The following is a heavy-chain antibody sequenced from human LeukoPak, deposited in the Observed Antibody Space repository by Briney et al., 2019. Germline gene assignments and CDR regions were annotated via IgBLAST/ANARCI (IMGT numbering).Heavy chain of an antibody. J-gene: IGHJ4*02. CDR1: RYTFTVDY. Sequence: ASVKVSCKASRYTFTVDYMHGVRQAPGRGVEGMGWINPNRGGTNYAQKFQGRVTMTRDTSISTAYMELSRLRSDDTAVYYCARESIAVAGTLGGWGQGTLVTVSS. V-gene: IGHV1-2*02. CDR3: ARESIAVAGTLGG. D-gene: IGHD6-19*01. CDR2: INPNRGGT.